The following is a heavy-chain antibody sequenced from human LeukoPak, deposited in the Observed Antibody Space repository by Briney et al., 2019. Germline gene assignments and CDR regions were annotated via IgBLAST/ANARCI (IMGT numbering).Heavy chain of an antibody. V-gene: IGHV3-23*01. CDR2: ISGSGGST. J-gene: IGHJ4*02. Sequence: GGSLRLSCAASGFTFTNYAMSWVRQAPGKGLEWVSAISGSGGSTYYADSVKGRFTISRDNSKNTLYLQMNSLRAEDTAVYYCAKDHYDSSGYHGDYWGQGTLVTVSS. CDR1: GFTFTNYA. CDR3: AKDHYDSSGYHGDY. D-gene: IGHD3-22*01.